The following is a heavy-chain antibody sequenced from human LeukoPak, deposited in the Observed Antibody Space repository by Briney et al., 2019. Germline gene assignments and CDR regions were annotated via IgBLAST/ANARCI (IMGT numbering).Heavy chain of an antibody. D-gene: IGHD3-22*01. CDR1: GDSISSSSYY. CDR3: ARYWGPYDNSGAYFDY. V-gene: IGHV4-39*01. Sequence: SETLSLTCTFSGDSISSSSYYWVWLRQPPGKGLEWTATIHYTGSTYYNPSLKSRVTISVDTSKNQFSLKLSSVTAADTAMYYCARYWGPYDNSGAYFDYWGQGTLVTVSS. J-gene: IGHJ4*02. CDR2: IHYTGST.